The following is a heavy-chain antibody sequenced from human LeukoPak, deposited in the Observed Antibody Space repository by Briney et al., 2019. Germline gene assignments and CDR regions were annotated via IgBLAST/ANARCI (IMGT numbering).Heavy chain of an antibody. CDR3: ARDGRPHNWFDP. CDR2: ISGSSSYT. Sequence: GGSLRLSCAASGFSFSDYYMSWLRQTAGKGLEWVSYISGSSSYTNYADSVKGRFTVSRDNAKKLVFLQMNSLRAEDTAVYYCARDGRPHNWFDPWDQGTLVTVSS. CDR1: GFSFSDYY. V-gene: IGHV3-11*06. J-gene: IGHJ5*02. D-gene: IGHD6-25*01.